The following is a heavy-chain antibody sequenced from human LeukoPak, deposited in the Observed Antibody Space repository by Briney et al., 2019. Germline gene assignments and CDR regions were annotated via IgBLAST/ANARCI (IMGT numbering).Heavy chain of an antibody. J-gene: IGHJ4*02. CDR1: GASISSYY. CDR2: ISNSGST. CDR3: ARRDDY. Sequence: SETMSLTCTVSGASISSYYWSWIRQPPGKGLEWIGYISNSGSTNYNPSLKSRVTISIDTSKNQFSLKLSSVTAADTAVYYCARRDDYWGQGTLVTVSS. V-gene: IGHV4-59*12.